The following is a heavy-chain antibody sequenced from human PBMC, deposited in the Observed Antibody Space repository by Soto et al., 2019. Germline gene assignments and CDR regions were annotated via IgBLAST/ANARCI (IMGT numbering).Heavy chain of an antibody. CDR2: ISSSGSTI. V-gene: IGHV3-11*01. J-gene: IGHJ4*02. CDR3: AREGPSGSYYYFDY. Sequence: GGSLRLSCAASGFTFSDYYMSWIRQAPGKGLEWVSYISSSGSTIYYADSVKGRFTISRDNAKNSLYLQMNSLRAEDTAVYDCAREGPSGSYYYFDYWGQGTLVTVSS. D-gene: IGHD1-26*01. CDR1: GFTFSDYY.